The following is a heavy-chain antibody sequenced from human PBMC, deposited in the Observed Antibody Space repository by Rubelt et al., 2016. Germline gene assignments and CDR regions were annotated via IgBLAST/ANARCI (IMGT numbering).Heavy chain of an antibody. CDR3: ARGRRGSSSWLGRDYYGMDV. Sequence: QVQLQQWGAGLLKPSETLSLTCAVYGGSFSGYYWSWIRQPPGKGLEWIGEINHSGSTNYNPSLKSRGTISVEPSKNQFSLKLSSVTAADTAVYYCARGRRGSSSWLGRDYYGMDVWGQGTTVTVSS. V-gene: IGHV4-34*01. J-gene: IGHJ6*02. CDR1: GGSFSGYY. CDR2: INHSGST. D-gene: IGHD6-13*01.